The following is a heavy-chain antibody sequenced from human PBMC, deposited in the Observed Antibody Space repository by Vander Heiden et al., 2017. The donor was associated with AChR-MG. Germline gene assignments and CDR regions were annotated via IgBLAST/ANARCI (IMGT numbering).Heavy chain of an antibody. Sequence: QLQLQESGPGLVKPSETLSLTCTVSGGPISSSRYYWGWIRQPPGKGLEWIGSIYYSGSTYYNPSLKSRVTISVDTSKNQFSLKLSSVTAADTAVYYCARRPEKYRGVWYFDLWGRGTLVTVSS. CDR2: IYYSGST. J-gene: IGHJ2*01. D-gene: IGHD1-26*01. CDR3: ARRPEKYRGVWYFDL. CDR1: GGPISSSRYY. V-gene: IGHV4-39*01.